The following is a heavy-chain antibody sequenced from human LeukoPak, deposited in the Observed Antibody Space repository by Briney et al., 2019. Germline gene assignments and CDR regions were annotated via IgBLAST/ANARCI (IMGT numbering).Heavy chain of an antibody. CDR1: GFTGRRNY. J-gene: IGHJ4*02. D-gene: IGHD6-13*01. V-gene: IGHV3-53*01. Sequence: PGGSLRLSCAASGFTGRRNYMSWVRQAPGRGVEGVQVIYSGGSTYYADSVKGRFTISRDNSKNTLYLQMNSLRAEDTAVYYCASPYPEYTSSWYTAHNWGQGTLVTVSS. CDR3: ASPYPEYTSSWYTAHN. CDR2: IYSGGST.